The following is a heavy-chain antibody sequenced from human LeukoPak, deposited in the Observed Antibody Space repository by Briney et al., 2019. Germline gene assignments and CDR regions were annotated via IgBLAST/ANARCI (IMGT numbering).Heavy chain of an antibody. J-gene: IGHJ4*02. CDR3: AKAASGNWNDVSDY. CDR2: ISYDGSNK. V-gene: IGHV3-30*18. Sequence: GGSLRLSCAASGFTFSSYGMHWVRQAPGKGLEWVAVISYDGSNKYYADSVKGRFTISRDNSKNTLYLQMNSLRAEDTAVYYCAKAASGNWNDVSDYWGQGTLVTVSS. CDR1: GFTFSSYG. D-gene: IGHD1-20*01.